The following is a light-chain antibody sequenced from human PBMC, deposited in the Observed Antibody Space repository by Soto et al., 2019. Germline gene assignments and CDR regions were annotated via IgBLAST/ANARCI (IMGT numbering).Light chain of an antibody. Sequence: EIVLTQSPGTLSLSPGERATLSCRASQTVSSNYLAWYQQKPGQAPRLLIYSASTRATGIPDRFSGSGSGTDFTLTISRLEPEDFAVYYCQQYGTSPLTFGGGTMVDSK. CDR3: QQYGTSPLT. CDR2: SAS. V-gene: IGKV3-20*01. CDR1: QTVSSNY. J-gene: IGKJ4*01.